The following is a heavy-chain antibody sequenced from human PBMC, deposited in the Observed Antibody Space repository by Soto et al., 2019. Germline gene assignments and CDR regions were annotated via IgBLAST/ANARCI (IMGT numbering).Heavy chain of an antibody. CDR2: INPNSGGT. CDR1: GYTFTGYY. D-gene: IGHD3-3*01. J-gene: IGHJ6*02. V-gene: IGHV1-2*04. CDR3: AIRFLEWLSQDYYYGMDV. Sequence: ASVKVSCKASGYTFTGYYMHWVRQAPGQGLEWMGWINPNSGGTNYAQKFQGWVTMTRDTSISTAHMELSRLRSDDTAVYYCAIRFLEWLSQDYYYGMDVWGQGTTVTVSS.